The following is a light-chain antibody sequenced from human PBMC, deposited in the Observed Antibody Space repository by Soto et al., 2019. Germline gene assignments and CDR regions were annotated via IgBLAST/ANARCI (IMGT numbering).Light chain of an antibody. Sequence: EIVLTQSPGTLSLSPGERATLSCWASQSVGTTLNWYQQKPGQAPRLVIYGASNRATGIPDRFSASGSGTDFTLTISRLEPEDFAVYYCQQYISSPLTFGQGTKVDIK. CDR2: GAS. V-gene: IGKV3-20*01. CDR3: QQYISSPLT. CDR1: QSVGTT. J-gene: IGKJ1*01.